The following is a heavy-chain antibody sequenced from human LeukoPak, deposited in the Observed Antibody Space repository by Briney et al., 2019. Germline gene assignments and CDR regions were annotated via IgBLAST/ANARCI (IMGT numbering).Heavy chain of an antibody. J-gene: IGHJ5*02. CDR2: INPNSGGT. V-gene: IGHV1-2*02. D-gene: IGHD3-3*01. CDR1: GYTFTSYD. CDR3: ARGRVLRFLESWFDP. Sequence: ASVKVSCKASGYTFTSYDINWVRQAPGQGLEWMGWINPNSGGTNYAQKFQGRVTMTRDTSISTAYMELSRLRSDDTAVYYCARGRVLRFLESWFDPWGQGTLVTVSS.